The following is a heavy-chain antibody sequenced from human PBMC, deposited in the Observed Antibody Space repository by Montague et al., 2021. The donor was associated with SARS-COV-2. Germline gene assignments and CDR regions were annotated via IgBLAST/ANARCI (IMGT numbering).Heavy chain of an antibody. CDR3: ASHCGGGRCYFGMDV. CDR1: GGSFSSY. D-gene: IGHD2-15*01. Sequence: SETLSLTRDVYGGSFSSYWSWIRQPPGRGLEWVGQISHGGGTNYNLSLKSRVTISVDTSKNQVSLKLSSVTAADTAVYYCASHCGGGRCYFGMDVWGQGTTVTVSS. J-gene: IGHJ6*02. CDR2: ISHGGGT. V-gene: IGHV4-34*01.